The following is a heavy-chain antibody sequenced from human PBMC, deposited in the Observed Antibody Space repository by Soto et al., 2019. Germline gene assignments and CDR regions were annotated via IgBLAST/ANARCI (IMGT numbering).Heavy chain of an antibody. D-gene: IGHD5-18*01. CDR2: ISSSSSYI. CDR3: ARDPNTAPRFYGMDV. Sequence: LGGSLRLSCAASGFTFSSYSMNWVRQAPGKGLEWVSSISSSSSYIYYADPVKGRFTISRDNAKNSLYLQMNSLRAEDTAVYYCARDPNTAPRFYGMDVWGQGTTVTVSS. J-gene: IGHJ6*02. V-gene: IGHV3-21*01. CDR1: GFTFSSYS.